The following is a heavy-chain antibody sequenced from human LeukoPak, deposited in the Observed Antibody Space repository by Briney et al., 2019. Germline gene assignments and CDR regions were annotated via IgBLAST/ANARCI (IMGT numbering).Heavy chain of an antibody. Sequence: SETLSLTCTVSGGSISSSSYYWGWIRQPPGKGLEWIGSIYYSGSTYYNPSLKSRVTISVDTSKNQFSLKLSSVTAADTAVYYCARRAAAAGGLDWFDPWGQGTLVTVSS. J-gene: IGHJ5*02. CDR1: GGSISSSSYY. V-gene: IGHV4-39*01. CDR3: ARRAAAAGGLDWFDP. CDR2: IYYSGST. D-gene: IGHD6-13*01.